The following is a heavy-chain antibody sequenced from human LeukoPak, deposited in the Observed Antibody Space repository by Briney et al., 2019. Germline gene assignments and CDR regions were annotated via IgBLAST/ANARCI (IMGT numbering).Heavy chain of an antibody. Sequence: QSGGSLRLSCAVSGITVSSNYMSWVRQAPGKGLEWVAVIYSGGSTYYADSVKGRFSVSRDNSKNTLYLQMNSLRAEDTAVYYCAPGCRSATCNLDYLHSWGQGTLVTVSS. CDR1: GITVSSNY. J-gene: IGHJ4*02. V-gene: IGHV3-66*01. CDR2: IYSGGST. D-gene: IGHD2-15*01. CDR3: APGCRSATCNLDYLHS.